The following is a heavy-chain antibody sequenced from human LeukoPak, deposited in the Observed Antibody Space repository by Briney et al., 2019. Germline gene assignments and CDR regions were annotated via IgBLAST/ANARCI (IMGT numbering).Heavy chain of an antibody. CDR1: GYTFTGYY. D-gene: IGHD3-3*01. V-gene: IGHV1-2*06. Sequence: ASVKVSWKASGYTFTGYYMQWVRQAPGQGLEWMGRINPNSGGTNYAQKFQGRVTMTRDTSISTAYMELSRLRSDDTAVYYCARGSRFLEWLLSGDQSGGRDNWFDPWGQGTLVTVSS. CDR3: ARGSRFLEWLLSGDQSGGRDNWFDP. J-gene: IGHJ5*02. CDR2: INPNSGGT.